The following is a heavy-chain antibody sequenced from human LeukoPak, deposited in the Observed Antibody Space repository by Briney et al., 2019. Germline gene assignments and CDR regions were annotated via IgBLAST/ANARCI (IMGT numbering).Heavy chain of an antibody. CDR2: IFYSGST. Sequence: SETLSLTCTVSGASISSYYWSWIRQPPGKGLEWIGYIFYSGSTKYNPSLNNRVTMSVDTSKSQFSLKLNSVTAADTAVYYCVRQEDGMDVWGQGTTVTVSS. J-gene: IGHJ6*02. CDR3: VRQEDGMDV. CDR1: GASISSYY. V-gene: IGHV4-59*08.